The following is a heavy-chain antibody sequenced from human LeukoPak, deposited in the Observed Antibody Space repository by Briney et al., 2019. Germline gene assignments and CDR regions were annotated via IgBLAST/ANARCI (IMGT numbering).Heavy chain of an antibody. D-gene: IGHD6-6*01. V-gene: IGHV1-18*01. Sequence: ASVKVSCKGSGYNFDRYGISWVRQAPGQGLEWMGWISADNGNTYYTQNFQGRVSMTTDTSTSTAYMELRSLRSDDTAVYYCASDPIGCYSSSCRYFDYWGQGTLVTVSS. J-gene: IGHJ4*02. CDR1: GYNFDRYG. CDR3: ASDPIGCYSSSCRYFDY. CDR2: ISADNGNT.